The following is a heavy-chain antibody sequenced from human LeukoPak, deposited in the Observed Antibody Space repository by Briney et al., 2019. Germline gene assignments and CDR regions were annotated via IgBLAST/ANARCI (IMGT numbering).Heavy chain of an antibody. Sequence: PGGSLRLSCAASGFSVSSNYMSWVRPAPGKGLVWVAVINGGGGTYCGDAVTGRYTISRDNSKNTRYLQMNGLRAYDTAVYYGARVSPRSVWGQGTTVTVSS. CDR1: GFSVSSNY. V-gene: IGHV3-53*01. J-gene: IGHJ6*02. CDR2: INGGGGT. CDR3: ARVSPRSV.